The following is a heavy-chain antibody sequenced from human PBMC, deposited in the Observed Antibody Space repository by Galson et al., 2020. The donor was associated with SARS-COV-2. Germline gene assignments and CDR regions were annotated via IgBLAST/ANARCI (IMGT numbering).Heavy chain of an antibody. D-gene: IGHD3-9*01. Sequence: LPCASPGFTLNSYAIHWVRQAPGTGLECVAVISYDVRNKYYADSVNGRFTISRNNSKNTLYLQMNSLRAEDTAVYYWARGYDILTGYVYFGDWGQGTLVTVYS. J-gene: IGHJ4*02. CDR3: ARGYDILTGYVYFGD. CDR2: ISYDVRNK. V-gene: IGHV3-30-3*01. CDR1: GFTLNSYA.